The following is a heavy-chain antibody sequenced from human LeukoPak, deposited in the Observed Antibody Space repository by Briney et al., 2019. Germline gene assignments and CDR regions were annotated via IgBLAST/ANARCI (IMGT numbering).Heavy chain of an antibody. D-gene: IGHD3-22*01. V-gene: IGHV1-69-2*01. Sequence: GASVKVSCKASGYTFTDYYMHWVQQAPGKGLEWMGRVDPEDGETIYAEKFQGRVTITADTSTDTAYMELSSLRSEDTAVYYRATDCISQWLLPIATYDAFDIWGQGTMVTVSS. CDR2: VDPEDGET. CDR1: GYTFTDYY. CDR3: ATDCISQWLLPIATYDAFDI. J-gene: IGHJ3*02.